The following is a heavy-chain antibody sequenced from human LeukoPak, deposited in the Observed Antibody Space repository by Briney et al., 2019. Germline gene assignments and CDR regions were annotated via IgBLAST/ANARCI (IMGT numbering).Heavy chain of an antibody. V-gene: IGHV3-21*01. CDR2: ISSSSIYI. CDR3: ARDYGRYFDY. CDR1: GFTFSSYS. D-gene: IGHD3-16*01. Sequence: GGSLRLSCAASGFTFSSYSMNWVRQAPGKGLEWVSSISSSSIYIYYADSVKGRFTISRDNAKNSLYLQMNSLRAEDTAVYYCARDYGRYFDYWGQGTLVTVSS. J-gene: IGHJ4*02.